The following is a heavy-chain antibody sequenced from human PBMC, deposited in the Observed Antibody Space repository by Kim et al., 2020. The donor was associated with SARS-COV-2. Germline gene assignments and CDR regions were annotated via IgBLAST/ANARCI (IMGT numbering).Heavy chain of an antibody. Sequence: ASVKVSCKTSGYTFISNGISWVRQSSGQGLEWMGWIDPYSAVTNYTHKLQGRVTLTTDTSTGTAYMELGSLISDDTALYYCARDRKHGLDSWGQGTLVTV. CDR3: ARDRKHGLDS. V-gene: IGHV1-18*01. CDR1: GYTFISNG. CDR2: IDPYSAVT. J-gene: IGHJ4*02.